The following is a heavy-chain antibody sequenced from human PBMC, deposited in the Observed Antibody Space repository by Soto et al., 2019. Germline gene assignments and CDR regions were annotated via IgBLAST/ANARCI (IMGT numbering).Heavy chain of an antibody. V-gene: IGHV1-46*03. J-gene: IGHJ4*02. CDR1: GYTFTSYY. Sequence: ASVKVSCKASGYTFTSYYIHWVRQAPGQGLEWMGIINPIGGSTSFAQKFQAGVTMTRDTPTSTVYLELSSLTSEDTAMYYCARADLRVVAATRGLDYWGQGTLVTVSS. D-gene: IGHD2-15*01. CDR3: ARADLRVVAATRGLDY. CDR2: INPIGGST.